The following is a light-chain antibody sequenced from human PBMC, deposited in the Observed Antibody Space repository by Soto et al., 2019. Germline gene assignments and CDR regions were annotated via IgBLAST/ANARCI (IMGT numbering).Light chain of an antibody. J-gene: IGKJ1*01. V-gene: IGKV1-5*03. Sequence: DIQMTQSPSTLSASVGDRVTITCRASQSLNGWLAWFQQKPGKAPKVLIYKVSNLDSGVTLRFSGSGSGTEFTLTISSLQPDDLATYYCQQYNSNWWTFGQGTKVEIK. CDR3: QQYNSNWWT. CDR1: QSLNGW. CDR2: KVS.